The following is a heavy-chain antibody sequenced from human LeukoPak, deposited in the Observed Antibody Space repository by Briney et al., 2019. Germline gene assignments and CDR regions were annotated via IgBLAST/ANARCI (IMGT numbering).Heavy chain of an antibody. V-gene: IGHV3-21*01. J-gene: IGHJ4*02. CDR3: ARAKDYDILSRFD. D-gene: IGHD3-9*01. CDR1: GFTFSSYA. Sequence: GGSLRLSCAASGFTFSSYAMSWVRQAPGKGLEWVSSISSSSSYIYYADSVKGRFTISRDNAKNSLYLQMNSLRAEDTAVYYCARAKDYDILSRFDWGQGTLVTVSS. CDR2: ISSSSSYI.